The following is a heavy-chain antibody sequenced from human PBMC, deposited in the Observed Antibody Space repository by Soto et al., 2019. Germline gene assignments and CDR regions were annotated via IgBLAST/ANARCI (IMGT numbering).Heavy chain of an antibody. V-gene: IGHV3-74*01. Sequence: GGSLSLSCAASGFTFSSYWMHWVRQAPGKGLVWVSRITSDASSTNYADSVKGRFTISRDNAKNTLYLQMNSLRVDYTAVYYCASGLWPQSWGQGTQVTVSS. J-gene: IGHJ5*02. D-gene: IGHD3-10*01. CDR2: ITSDASST. CDR3: ASGLWPQS. CDR1: GFTFSSYW.